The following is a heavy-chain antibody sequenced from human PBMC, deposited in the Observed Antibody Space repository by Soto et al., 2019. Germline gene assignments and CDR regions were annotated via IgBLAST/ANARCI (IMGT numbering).Heavy chain of an antibody. Sequence: PGGSLRLSCAASGFTFNYYWMHWVRQAPGQGLVWVSHIHSDGSSTTYADSVKGRFTISRGNAKNTVYLQMNSLRVEDTAVYYCARDLRGSPDYWAQRTLVTVSS. V-gene: IGHV3-74*01. CDR2: IHSDGSST. J-gene: IGHJ4*02. CDR3: ARDLRGSPDY. CDR1: GFTFNYYW. D-gene: IGHD1-26*01.